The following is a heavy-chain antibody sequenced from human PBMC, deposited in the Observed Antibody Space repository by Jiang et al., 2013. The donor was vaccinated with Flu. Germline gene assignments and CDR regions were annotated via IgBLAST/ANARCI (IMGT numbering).Heavy chain of an antibody. CDR1: GGSISSGYYY. CDR3: ARAQKYSGFELPYFDF. CDR2: IYNSGST. V-gene: IGHV4-61*02. J-gene: IGHJ4*02. D-gene: IGHD5-12*01. Sequence: GSGLVKPSQTLSLTCTVSGGSISSGYYYWSWIRQPPGKGLEWIGRIYNSGSTSNNPSLRTRVTVSMNASKNHFSLNLSSVTAADTAVYYCARAQKYSGFELPYFDFWGQGIMVTVSS.